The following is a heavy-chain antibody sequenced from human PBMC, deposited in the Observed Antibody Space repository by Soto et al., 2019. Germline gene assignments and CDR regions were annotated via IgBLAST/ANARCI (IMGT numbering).Heavy chain of an antibody. D-gene: IGHD3-3*01. J-gene: IGHJ4*02. CDR1: GFIFSSHW. CDR3: ARDGLGGFFDY. CDR2: VKDDRSEQ. Sequence: EVQLVESGGGLVQPGGSLRLSCAASGFIFSSHWISWVRQAPGKGLEWVANVKDDRSEQQYADSVKGLFTIARDNAKNSVYLQMNSLGAEDTAVYYCARDGLGGFFDYWGQGIQVTISS. V-gene: IGHV3-7*05.